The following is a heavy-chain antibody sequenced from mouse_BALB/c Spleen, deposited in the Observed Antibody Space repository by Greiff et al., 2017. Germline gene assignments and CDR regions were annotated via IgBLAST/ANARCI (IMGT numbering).Heavy chain of an antibody. CDR1: GFTFSSYA. V-gene: IGHV5-6-5*01. Sequence: EVKLMESGGGLVKPGGSLKLSCAASGFTFSSYAMSWVRQTPEKRLEWVASISSGGSTYYPDSVKGRFTISRDNARNILYLQMSSLRSEDTAMYYCARGDYYGSSYGYWYFDVWGAGTTVTVSS. J-gene: IGHJ1*01. D-gene: IGHD1-1*01. CDR3: ARGDYYGSSYGYWYFDV. CDR2: ISSGGST.